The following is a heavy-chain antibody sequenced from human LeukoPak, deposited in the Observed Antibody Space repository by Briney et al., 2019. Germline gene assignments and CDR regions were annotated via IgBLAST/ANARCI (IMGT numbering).Heavy chain of an antibody. CDR2: IYTSGST. Sequence: SETLSLTCTVSGGSISSYYWSWIRQPAGKGLEWIGRIYTSGSTNYNPSLKSRVPMSVDPSKNQFSLKLSSVTAADTAVYYCARDLSYYDSSGSIFDYWGQGTLVTVSS. D-gene: IGHD3-22*01. CDR1: GGSISSYY. V-gene: IGHV4-4*07. CDR3: ARDLSYYDSSGSIFDY. J-gene: IGHJ4*02.